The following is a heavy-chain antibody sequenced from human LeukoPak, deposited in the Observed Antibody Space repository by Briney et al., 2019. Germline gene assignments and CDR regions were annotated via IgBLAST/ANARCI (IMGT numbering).Heavy chain of an antibody. CDR2: IFSTGNT. J-gene: IGHJ4*02. Sequence: SETLSLTCTVSGASITSGTYYWNWIRQHPGKGLEWIGYIFSTGNTYYNPSLKSRVTISVDTSKNQFSVKLSSLTAADTAVYFCASSLNYVGSRDCWGQGILVTVSS. CDR1: GASITSGTYY. V-gene: IGHV4-31*03. D-gene: IGHD1-7*01. CDR3: ASSLNYVGSRDC.